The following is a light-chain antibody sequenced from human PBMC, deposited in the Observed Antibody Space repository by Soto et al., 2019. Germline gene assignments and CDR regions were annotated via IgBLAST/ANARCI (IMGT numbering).Light chain of an antibody. Sequence: EIVMTQSPATLSVSPGERATLSCRASQSVSSHLAWYQQKPGQAPRLLIYGASTRATGIPDRFSGSGSGTDFTLTISRLEPEDFAVYYCQQYGSSTWTFGQGTKVDIK. V-gene: IGKV3-20*01. CDR1: QSVSSH. CDR2: GAS. J-gene: IGKJ1*01. CDR3: QQYGSSTWT.